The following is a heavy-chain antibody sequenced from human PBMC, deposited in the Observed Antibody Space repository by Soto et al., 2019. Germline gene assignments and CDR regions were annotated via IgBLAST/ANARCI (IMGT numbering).Heavy chain of an antibody. CDR3: VKEMGSSSDS. Sequence: PGGSLRLSCVGSGFRFDDYVMDWVRQIPGKGLEWVSRITWNSDTIAYADSVKGRFTISRDNARSSLFLQMNSLRSEDTAIYYCVKEMGSSSDSWGQGTQVTVSS. J-gene: IGHJ4*02. D-gene: IGHD6-6*01. CDR2: ITWNSDTI. V-gene: IGHV3-9*01. CDR1: GFRFDDYV.